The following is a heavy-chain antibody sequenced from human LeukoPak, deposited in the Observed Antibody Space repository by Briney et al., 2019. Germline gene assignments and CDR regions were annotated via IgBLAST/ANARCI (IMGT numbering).Heavy chain of an antibody. CDR3: AKGGRYVDTAMVLFDY. J-gene: IGHJ4*02. V-gene: IGHV3-30*02. CDR1: GFTFSSYG. Sequence: GGSLRLSCAASGFTFSSYGMHWVRQAPGKGLEWVAFIRYDGSNKYYADSVKGRFTISRDSSKNTLYLQMNSLRAEDTAVYYCAKGGRYVDTAMVLFDYWGQGTLVTVSS. D-gene: IGHD5-18*01. CDR2: IRYDGSNK.